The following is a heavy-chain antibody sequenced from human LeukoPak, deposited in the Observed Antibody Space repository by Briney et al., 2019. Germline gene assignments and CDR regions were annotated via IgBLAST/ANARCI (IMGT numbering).Heavy chain of an antibody. Sequence: ASVKVSCKASGGTFSSYAISWVRQAPGQGLEWMGGIIPIFGTANYAQKFQGRVTITADESTSTAYMELSSLRSEDTAVYYCARGEVVVVTATNFPHPPQYYYYYYGMDVWGQGTTVTVSS. CDR1: GGTFSSYA. J-gene: IGHJ6*02. D-gene: IGHD2-21*02. CDR3: ARGEVVVVTATNFPHPPQYYYYYYGMDV. V-gene: IGHV1-69*13. CDR2: IIPIFGTA.